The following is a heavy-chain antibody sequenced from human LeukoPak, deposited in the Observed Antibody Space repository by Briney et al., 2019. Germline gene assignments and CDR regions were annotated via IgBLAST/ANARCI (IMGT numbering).Heavy chain of an antibody. CDR3: ARDWPTPRARIDY. CDR1: GFTFSIYW. J-gene: IGHJ4*02. CDR2: IKEDGSEK. V-gene: IGHV3-7*01. D-gene: IGHD2-15*01. Sequence: GGPLRLSCAASGFTFSIYWMTWVRQAPGKGLEWVANIKEDGSEKYYVDSVQGRYTISRDNAKKSLYLQMNSLRAEDTAVYYCARDWPTPRARIDYWGQGTLVTVSS.